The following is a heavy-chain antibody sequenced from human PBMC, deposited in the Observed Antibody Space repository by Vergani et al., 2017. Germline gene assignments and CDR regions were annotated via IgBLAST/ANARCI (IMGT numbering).Heavy chain of an antibody. D-gene: IGHD3-22*01. Sequence: EVQLLESGGDLVQPGGSLRLSYAASGFTFIMHAMSWVRQAPGKGLEWVSTLSASDRRTHYADSVKGRFTISRDNSKNTLSLQMNSLTAEDTAIYYCAGPQGTSAYYYGGFDYWGQGILVTVSS. CDR3: AGPQGTSAYYYGGFDY. CDR1: GFTFIMHA. J-gene: IGHJ4*02. V-gene: IGHV3-23*01. CDR2: LSASDRRT.